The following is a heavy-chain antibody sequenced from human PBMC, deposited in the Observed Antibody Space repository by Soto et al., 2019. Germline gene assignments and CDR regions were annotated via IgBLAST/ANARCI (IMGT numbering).Heavy chain of an antibody. V-gene: IGHV3-30*03. J-gene: IGHJ4*02. D-gene: IGHD4-17*01. CDR3: VRDNGAWHFDY. CDR2: ISYDGSNK. CDR1: GFTFSSYS. Sequence: GGSLRLSCAASGFTFSSYSMHWVRQAPGKGLEWVAVISYDGSNKNYADSVKGRFTISRDNSKNTLYLQMNSLRAEDTAVYYCVRDNGAWHFDYWGQGTLVTVSS.